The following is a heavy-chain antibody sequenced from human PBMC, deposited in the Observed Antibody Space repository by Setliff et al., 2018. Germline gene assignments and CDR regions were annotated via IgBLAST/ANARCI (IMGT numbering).Heavy chain of an antibody. Sequence: SETLSLTCTVSGGSIGSGSYYWSWIRQPAGKGLEWIGRIYTSGSTNYSPSLKSRVTISVDTSKNQFSLKLSSVTAADTAVYYCARTLLLSPYYFDYWGQGTLVTVSS. CDR2: IYTSGST. J-gene: IGHJ4*02. V-gene: IGHV4-61*02. D-gene: IGHD2-21*01. CDR3: ARTLLLSPYYFDY. CDR1: GGSIGSGSYY.